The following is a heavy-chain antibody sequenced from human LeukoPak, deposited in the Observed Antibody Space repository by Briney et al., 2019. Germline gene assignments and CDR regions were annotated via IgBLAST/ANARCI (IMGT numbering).Heavy chain of an antibody. D-gene: IGHD6-25*01. CDR2: IIPIFGTA. CDR3: ASPRLLHAEYFQH. V-gene: IGHV1-69*13. Sequence: SVKVSCKASGGTFSNYAISWVRQAPGQGLEWMGGIIPIFGTANYAQKFQGRVTITADESTSTAYMELSSLRSEDTAVYYCASPRLLHAEYFQHWGQGTLVTVSS. CDR1: GGTFSNYA. J-gene: IGHJ1*01.